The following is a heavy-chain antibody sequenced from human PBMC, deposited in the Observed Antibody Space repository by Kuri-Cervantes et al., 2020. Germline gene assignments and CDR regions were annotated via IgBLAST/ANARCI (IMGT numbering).Heavy chain of an antibody. CDR3: VSSWTGRIDF. D-gene: IGHD3/OR15-3a*01. Sequence: SETLSLTCAVSGGSISSSNWWSWVRQPPGKGLEWIGEIYHSGSTNYNPSLKSRVTISVDKSKNQFSLKLSSATAADTAMYYCVSSWTGRIDFWGQGTLVTVSS. J-gene: IGHJ4*02. CDR1: GGSISSSNW. V-gene: IGHV4-4*02. CDR2: IYHSGST.